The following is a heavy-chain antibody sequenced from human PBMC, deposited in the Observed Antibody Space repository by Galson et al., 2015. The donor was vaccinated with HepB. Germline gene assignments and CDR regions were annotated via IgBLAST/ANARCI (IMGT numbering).Heavy chain of an antibody. CDR3: AKEKGRYGDSKYYFDY. V-gene: IGHV3-30*18. D-gene: IGHD4-17*01. Sequence: SLRLSCAASGFTFSSYGMHWVRQAPGKGLEWVAVISYDGSNKYYADSVKGRFTISRDNSKNTLYLQMNSLRAEDTAVYYCAKEKGRYGDSKYYFDYWGQGTLVTVSS. CDR1: GFTFSSYG. J-gene: IGHJ4*02. CDR2: ISYDGSNK.